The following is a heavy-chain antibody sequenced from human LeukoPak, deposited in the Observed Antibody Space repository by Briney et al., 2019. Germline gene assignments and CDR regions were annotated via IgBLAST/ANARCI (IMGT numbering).Heavy chain of an antibody. Sequence: PSETLSLTCAVYGGSFSGYYWSWIREPPGKGLEWIGEINHSGSTNYNPSLKSRVTISVDTSKNQFSLKLSSVTAADTAVYYCARGSAADYWGQGTLVTVSS. CDR2: INHSGST. CDR1: GGSFSGYY. V-gene: IGHV4-34*01. CDR3: ARGSAADY. J-gene: IGHJ4*02.